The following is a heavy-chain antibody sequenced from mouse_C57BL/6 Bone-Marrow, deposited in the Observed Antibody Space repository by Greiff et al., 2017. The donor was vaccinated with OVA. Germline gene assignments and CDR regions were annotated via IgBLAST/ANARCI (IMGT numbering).Heavy chain of an antibody. V-gene: IGHV1-64*01. CDR1: GYTITSYW. Sequence: QVQLQQPGAELVKPGASVKLSCKASGYTITSYWMHWVKQRPGQGLEWIGMIHPNSGSTNYNEKFKSKATLTVDKSSSTAYMQLSSLTSEDSAVYYCASTTVVARYFDVWGTGTTVTVSS. D-gene: IGHD1-1*01. J-gene: IGHJ1*03. CDR3: ASTTVVARYFDV. CDR2: IHPNSGST.